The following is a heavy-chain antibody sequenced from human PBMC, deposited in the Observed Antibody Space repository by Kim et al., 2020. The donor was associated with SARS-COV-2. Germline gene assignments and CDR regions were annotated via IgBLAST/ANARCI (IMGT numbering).Heavy chain of an antibody. V-gene: IGHV1-69*13. D-gene: IGHD3-10*01. CDR2: IIPIFGTA. CDR1: GGTFSSYA. J-gene: IGHJ5*02. CDR3: AREGITMVRGVIIDNWFDP. Sequence: SVKVSCKASGGTFSSYAISWVRQAPGQGLEWMGGIIPIFGTANYAQKFQGRVTITADESTSTAYMELSSLRSEDTAVYYCAREGITMVRGVIIDNWFDPWGQGTLVTVSS.